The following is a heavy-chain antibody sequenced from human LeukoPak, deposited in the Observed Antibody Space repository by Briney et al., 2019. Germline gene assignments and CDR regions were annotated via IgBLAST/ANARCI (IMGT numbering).Heavy chain of an antibody. J-gene: IGHJ4*02. CDR3: TTDGVVVVPAAIDILFDY. Sequence: GGSLRLSCAASGFTFSNYAMNWVRQTPGKGLEWVGRIKSKTDGGTTDYAAPVKGRFTVSRDDSKNTLYLQMNSLKTEDTAVYYCTTDGVVVVPAAIDILFDYWGQGTLVTVSS. V-gene: IGHV3-15*01. CDR1: GFTFSNYA. D-gene: IGHD2-2*01. CDR2: IKSKTDGGTT.